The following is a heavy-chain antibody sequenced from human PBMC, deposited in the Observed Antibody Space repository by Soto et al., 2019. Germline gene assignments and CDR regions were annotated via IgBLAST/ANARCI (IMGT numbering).Heavy chain of an antibody. V-gene: IGHV1-69*13. CDR3: ARDYYDSSGYYPRLPFDY. CDR1: GGTFSSYA. J-gene: IGHJ4*02. CDR2: IIPIFGTA. Sequence: SGKVSCKASGGTFSSYAISWVRQAPGQGLEWMGGIIPIFGTANYAQKFQGRVTITADESTSTAYMELSSLRSEDTAVYYCARDYYDSSGYYPRLPFDYWGQGTLVTVSS. D-gene: IGHD3-22*01.